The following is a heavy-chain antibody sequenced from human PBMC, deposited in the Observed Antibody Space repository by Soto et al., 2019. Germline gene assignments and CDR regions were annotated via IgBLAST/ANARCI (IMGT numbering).Heavy chain of an antibody. J-gene: IGHJ5*02. CDR3: ARGSRYCSGGSCYGHWFDP. CDR1: GYTFTSYD. CDR2: MNPNSGNT. Sequence: QVQLVQSGAEVKKPGASVKVSCKASGYTFTSYDINWVRQATGQGLEWMGWMNPNSGNTGYAQKFQGRVTMTRNTSISTASMELSSLRSEDTAVYYCARGSRYCSGGSCYGHWFDPWGQGTLVTVSS. V-gene: IGHV1-8*01. D-gene: IGHD2-15*01.